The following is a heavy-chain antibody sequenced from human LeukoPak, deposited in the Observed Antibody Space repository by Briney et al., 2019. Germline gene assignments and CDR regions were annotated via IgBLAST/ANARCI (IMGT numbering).Heavy chain of an antibody. CDR2: VYNSEST. J-gene: IGHJ4*02. Sequence: SETLSLTCFVSGDSISTSSYCWGWIRQPPGTGLEWIGSVYNSESTYYNPSPKSRVTISVDTPKNQFSLKLSSVTAADTAVYYCARAYYYDSSDYRSPRFDYWGQGTLVTVSS. V-gene: IGHV4-39*01. CDR1: GDSISTSSYC. D-gene: IGHD3-22*01. CDR3: ARAYYYDSSDYRSPRFDY.